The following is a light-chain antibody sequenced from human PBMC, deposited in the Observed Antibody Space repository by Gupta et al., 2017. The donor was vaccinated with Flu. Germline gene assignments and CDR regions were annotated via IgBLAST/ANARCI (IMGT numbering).Light chain of an antibody. V-gene: IGKV3-15*01. Sequence: EIVMTQSPATLSVSPGERATLSCRASQSVSSNLAWYQQKPGQAPRLLIYGASTRATGIPARCSGSGSGTEVTLTSSSRQSEDFAVYYCQQYKNWPPSTFGQGTKLEIK. J-gene: IGKJ2*01. CDR1: QSVSSN. CDR2: GAS. CDR3: QQYKNWPPST.